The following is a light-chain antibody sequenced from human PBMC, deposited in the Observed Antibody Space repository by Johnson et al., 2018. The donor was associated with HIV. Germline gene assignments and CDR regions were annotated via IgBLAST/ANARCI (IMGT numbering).Light chain of an antibody. Sequence: QSVLTQPPSVSVAPGQKVTISCSGSSSNIGNNYVSWYQQLPGTAPKLLIYDNNKRPSGIPDRFSGSKSGTSATLGITGLQTGDEADYYCGTWDSSPSAGVFGTGTKVTVL. V-gene: IGLV1-51*01. CDR1: SSNIGNNY. J-gene: IGLJ1*01. CDR3: GTWDSSPSAGV. CDR2: DNN.